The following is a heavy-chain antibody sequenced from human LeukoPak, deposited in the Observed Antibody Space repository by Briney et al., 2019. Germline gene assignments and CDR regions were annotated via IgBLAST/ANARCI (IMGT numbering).Heavy chain of an antibody. Sequence: GGSLRLSCAASGFTFSSYAMHWVRQAPGKGLEWVAVISHDGSNKYYADSVKGRFTISRDNSKNTLYLQMNSLRAEDTAVYYCARGPHYCDFWSGYSSPWGQGTLVTVSS. J-gene: IGHJ5*02. D-gene: IGHD3-3*01. CDR2: ISHDGSNK. CDR1: GFTFSSYA. V-gene: IGHV3-30-3*01. CDR3: ARGPHYCDFWSGYSSP.